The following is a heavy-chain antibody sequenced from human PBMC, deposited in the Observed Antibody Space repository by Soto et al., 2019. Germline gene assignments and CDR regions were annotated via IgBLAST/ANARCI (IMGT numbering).Heavy chain of an antibody. CDR2: INPSGGST. J-gene: IGHJ4*02. Sequence: QVQLVQSGAEVKKPGASVKVSCKASGYTFTSYYMHWVRQAPGQGLEWMGIINPSGGSTSYAQKFQGRVTMTRDTSTSTVYMVLSSLRSEDTAVYYCARVRGSYGYFDYWGQGTLVTVSS. CDR1: GYTFTSYY. D-gene: IGHD1-26*01. V-gene: IGHV1-46*01. CDR3: ARVRGSYGYFDY.